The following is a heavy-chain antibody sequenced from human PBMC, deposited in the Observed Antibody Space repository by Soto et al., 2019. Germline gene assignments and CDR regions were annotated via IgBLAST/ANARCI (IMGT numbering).Heavy chain of an antibody. CDR3: ARDSASDSYGLNYFDY. V-gene: IGHV3-30*03. J-gene: IGHJ4*02. CDR2: ISYHGYNK. Sequence: QVQLVESGGGVVQPGRSLRLSCAASGFTFSTSGMHWVRQAPGKGLEWVAVISYHGYNKHYGDAVKGQFTISRDNSNNPLFLQINSLRVEDTAVYYCARDSASDSYGLNYFDYWGQGALVTVSS. D-gene: IGHD3-3*01. CDR1: GFTFSTSG.